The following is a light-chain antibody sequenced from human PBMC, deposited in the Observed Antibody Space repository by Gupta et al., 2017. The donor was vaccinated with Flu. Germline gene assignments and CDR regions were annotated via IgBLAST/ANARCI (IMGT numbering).Light chain of an antibody. CDR1: HSISSY. Sequence: ILSSPGGRRAPTSWTARHSISSYLAWYQQKPGQAPRLLIYNASSRATGIPDRFSGSGSGTDFTLTISSLQPDDFAVYYCHQYDSSSFTFGPGTKVDIK. V-gene: IGKV3-20*01. J-gene: IGKJ3*01. CDR2: NAS. CDR3: HQYDSSSFT.